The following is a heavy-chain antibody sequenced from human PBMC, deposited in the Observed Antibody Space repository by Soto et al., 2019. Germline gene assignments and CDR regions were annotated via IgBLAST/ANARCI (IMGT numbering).Heavy chain of an antibody. CDR3: ARDGFTIFGVVKFRYFDY. Sequence: ASETLSLTCTVSGGSISSYYWSWIRQPPGKGLEWIGYIYYSGSTNYSPSLKSRVTISLDTSKNQFSLKLSSVTAADTAVYYCARDGFTIFGVVKFRYFDYWGQGTLVTVSS. CDR2: IYYSGST. D-gene: IGHD3-3*01. V-gene: IGHV4-59*12. J-gene: IGHJ4*02. CDR1: GGSISSYY.